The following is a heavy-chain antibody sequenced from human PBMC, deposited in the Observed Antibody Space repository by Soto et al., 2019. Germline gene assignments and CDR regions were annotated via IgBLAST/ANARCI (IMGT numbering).Heavy chain of an antibody. J-gene: IGHJ6*02. Sequence: GGSLRLSCAASGFTFSSYEMNWVRQAPGKGLEWVSYISSSGSTIYYADSVKGRFTISRDNAKNSLYPQMNSLRAEDTAVYYCARDQKRYYYYYGMDVWGQGTTVPVSS. V-gene: IGHV3-48*03. CDR1: GFTFSSYE. CDR3: ARDQKRYYYYYGMDV. CDR2: ISSSGSTI.